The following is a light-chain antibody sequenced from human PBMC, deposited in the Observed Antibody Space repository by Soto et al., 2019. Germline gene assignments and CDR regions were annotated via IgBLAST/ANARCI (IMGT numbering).Light chain of an antibody. V-gene: IGKV3-20*01. CDR3: EQYGSSIS. Sequence: GWALTTDALCLPPGEGATLSCRASQSVPRSYLAWYQQKPGQAPRLLIYGTSSRATGIPDRFSGSGSGTDFTLTISRLEPEDFAVFYCEQYGSSISCGQGTQPEIK. J-gene: IGKJ5*01. CDR1: QSVPRSY. CDR2: GTS.